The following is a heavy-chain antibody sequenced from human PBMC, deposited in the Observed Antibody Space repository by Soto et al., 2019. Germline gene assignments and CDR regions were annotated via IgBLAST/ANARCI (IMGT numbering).Heavy chain of an antibody. Sequence: TLSHTCTVSGGSISSSSYYWGWIRQPPGKGLEWIGSIYYSGSTYYNPSLKSRVTISVDTSKNQFSLKLSSVTAADTALYYCARRSPGGGSGSYARWFVPWGQGTLVTVSS. D-gene: IGHD3-10*01. CDR3: ARRSPGGGSGSYARWFVP. CDR1: GGSISSSSYY. CDR2: IYYSGST. J-gene: IGHJ5*02. V-gene: IGHV4-39*01.